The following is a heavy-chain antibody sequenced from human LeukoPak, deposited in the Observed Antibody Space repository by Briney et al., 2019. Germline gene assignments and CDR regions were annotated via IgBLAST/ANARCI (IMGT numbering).Heavy chain of an antibody. CDR1: GGSFSGYY. CDR2: INRSGST. Sequence: KPSETLSLTCAVYGGSFSGYYWSWIRQPPGKGLEWIGEINRSGSTNYNPSLKSRVTISVDTPKNQFSLKLSSVTAADTAVYYCARDDYGDHAPFDYWGQGTLVTVSS. J-gene: IGHJ4*02. CDR3: ARDDYGDHAPFDY. D-gene: IGHD4-17*01. V-gene: IGHV4-34*01.